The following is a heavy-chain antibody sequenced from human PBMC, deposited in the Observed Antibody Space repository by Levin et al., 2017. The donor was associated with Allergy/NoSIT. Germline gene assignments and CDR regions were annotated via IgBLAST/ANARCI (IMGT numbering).Heavy chain of an antibody. CDR2: ISTHNGNT. D-gene: IGHD2-2*01. CDR1: GYTFKNYG. CDR3: PRFVVTPVSYFYMDV. J-gene: IGHJ6*03. V-gene: IGHV1-18*01. Sequence: ASVKVSCKASGYTFKNYGISWVRQAPGQGLEWMGWISTHNGNTNYAQSFQGRVTMNTDTSTSTADMELRSLISDDTAVYYCPRFVVTPVSYFYMDVWGKGTTVTVSS.